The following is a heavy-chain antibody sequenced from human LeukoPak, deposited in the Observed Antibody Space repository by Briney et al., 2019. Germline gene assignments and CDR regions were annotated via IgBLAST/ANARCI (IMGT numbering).Heavy chain of an antibody. D-gene: IGHD6-13*01. V-gene: IGHV3-7*04. Sequence: PGGSLRLSCVASGFTLSTYWMTWVRQAPGRGLEWVANIKQDGSEKYYVDSVKGRFSISRDNAQNSLYLQMNSLRAEDTGVYYCARGISAVPRAYLGQGTLVTVSS. CDR2: IKQDGSEK. CDR1: GFTLSTYW. J-gene: IGHJ4*02. CDR3: ARGISAVPRAY.